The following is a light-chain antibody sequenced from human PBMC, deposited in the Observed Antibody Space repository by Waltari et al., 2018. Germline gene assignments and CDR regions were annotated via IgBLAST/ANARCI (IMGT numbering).Light chain of an antibody. CDR3: QSYDASVI. V-gene: IGLV6-57*03. CDR1: SGSLASNY. Sequence: FMLTQPHSVSESPGKTVSISCTRSSGSLASNYVQWYQQRPGSAPTIVIYEDDQRPSGVPDRFSGSIDSSSNSASLTISGLETEDEADYYCQSYDASVIFGGGTRLTVL. CDR2: EDD. J-gene: IGLJ2*01.